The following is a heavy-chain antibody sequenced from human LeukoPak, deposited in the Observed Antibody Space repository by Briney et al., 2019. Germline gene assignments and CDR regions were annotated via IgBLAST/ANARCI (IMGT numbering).Heavy chain of an antibody. J-gene: IGHJ5*02. CDR2: IYYNGNT. CDR1: GGSISSYY. CDR3: AREVEGSSWYENWFDP. Sequence: PSETLSLTCTVSGGSISSYYWSWIQQPPGKGLEWIGYIYYNGNTNYNPSLKSRVTISVDTSKNQFSLKLSSVTAADTAVYYCAREVEGSSWYENWFDPWGQGTLVTVFS. D-gene: IGHD6-13*01. V-gene: IGHV4-59*12.